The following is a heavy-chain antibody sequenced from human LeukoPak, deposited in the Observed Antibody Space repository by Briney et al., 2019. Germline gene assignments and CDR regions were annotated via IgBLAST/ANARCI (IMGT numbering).Heavy chain of an antibody. D-gene: IGHD3-22*01. J-gene: IGHJ4*02. CDR3: ARTYYYDSSGYYTAPYYFDY. V-gene: IGHV3-66*01. Sequence: PGGSLRLSCAASGFTVSSNYTSWVRQAPGKGLEWVSVIYSGGSTYYADSVKGRFTISRDNSKNTLYLQMNSLRAEDTAVYYCARTYYYDSSGYYTAPYYFDYWGQGTLATVSS. CDR2: IYSGGST. CDR1: GFTVSSNY.